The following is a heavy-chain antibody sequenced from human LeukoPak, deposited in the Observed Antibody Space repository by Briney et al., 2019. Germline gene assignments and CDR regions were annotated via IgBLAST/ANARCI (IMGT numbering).Heavy chain of an antibody. CDR1: GFTFSSYG. CDR2: ISHSSSSI. Sequence: PGGSLRLSCAASGFTFSSYGMNWVRQAPEMGLEWVSYISHSSSSIYYADSVKGRFTISRDNAKSSLYLQMNSLRAEDTAVYYCARAYNYGYDYWGQGTLVTVSS. D-gene: IGHD5-18*01. V-gene: IGHV3-48*01. CDR3: ARAYNYGYDY. J-gene: IGHJ4*02.